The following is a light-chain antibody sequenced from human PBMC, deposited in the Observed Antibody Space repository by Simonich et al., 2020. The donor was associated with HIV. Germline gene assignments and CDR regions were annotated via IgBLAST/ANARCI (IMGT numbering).Light chain of an antibody. CDR2: KVS. CDR3: MQGTHWPPNI. CDR1: QSLVHSDGKTY. J-gene: IGKJ2*01. V-gene: IGKV2-30*02. Sequence: DIVMTQSPLSLPVTLGQPASISCRSSQSLVHSDGKTYLNWFQQRPGQSPRRLIYKVSNRDSGVPDRISGSGSGTDFTLNISRVEAEDVGVYYCMQGTHWPPNICGQGTKLEIK.